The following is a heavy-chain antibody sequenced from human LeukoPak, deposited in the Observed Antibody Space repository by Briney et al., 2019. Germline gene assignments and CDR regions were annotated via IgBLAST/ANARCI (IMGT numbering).Heavy chain of an antibody. CDR2: ITGSGTDT. CDR3: AKGSSSSRPYYFDY. CDR1: GFTFYNYA. D-gene: IGHD6-6*01. J-gene: IGHJ4*02. V-gene: IGHV3-23*01. Sequence: GGSLRLSCAASGFTFYNYAMSWVRQPPGKGLEWVSAITGSGTDTFHADSVKGRFTISRDNSDSTLYLQMNSLRAEDTATYYCAKGSSSSRPYYFDYWAQGTLVTVSS.